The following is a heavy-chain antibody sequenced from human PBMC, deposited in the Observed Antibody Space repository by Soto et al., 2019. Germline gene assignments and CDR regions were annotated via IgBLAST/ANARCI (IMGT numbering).Heavy chain of an antibody. D-gene: IGHD2-8*02. CDR1: ADFLSTVAYF. CDR3: ARVRYCLTGMCFPNCFDS. Sequence: SQTLSLTCSVAADFLSTVAYFCAWIRQPPWQALEYIGSIFKSTTTYYNPSFESQVAISLAMSKSPFSLTVTSVTAADTAVYFGARVRYCLTGMCFPNCFDSWGQGTLVTVSS. CDR2: IFKSTTT. V-gene: IGHV4-30-4*01. J-gene: IGHJ5*01.